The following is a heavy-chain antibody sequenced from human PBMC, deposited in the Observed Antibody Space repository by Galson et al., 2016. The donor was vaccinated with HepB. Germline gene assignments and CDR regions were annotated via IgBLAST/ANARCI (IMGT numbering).Heavy chain of an antibody. CDR3: AREGAQMAVAGTAFDY. CDR1: GFTFSSYS. Sequence: SLRLSCAASGFTFSSYSMHWVRQAPGKGLEWVAIISYDGTNKYYADSVKGRFTISRDNSKNTLYLQLNSLRAEDTAVYYCAREGAQMAVAGTAFDYWGQGTLVTVSS. CDR2: ISYDGTNK. D-gene: IGHD6-19*01. J-gene: IGHJ4*02. V-gene: IGHV3-30*07.